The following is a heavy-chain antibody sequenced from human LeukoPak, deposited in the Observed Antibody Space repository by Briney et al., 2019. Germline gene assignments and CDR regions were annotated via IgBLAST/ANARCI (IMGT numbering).Heavy chain of an antibody. CDR1: GYTFTGHY. CDR2: INPSGGST. D-gene: IGHD3-10*01. J-gene: IGHJ5*02. V-gene: IGHV1-2*02. CDR3: ARDWSVTMVRGVIRFDP. Sequence: ASVKVSCKASGYTFTGHYMHWVRQAPGQGLEWMGIINPSGGSTSYAQKFQGRVTMTRDTSISTAYMELSRLRSDDTAVYYCARDWSVTMVRGVIRFDPWGQGTLVTVSS.